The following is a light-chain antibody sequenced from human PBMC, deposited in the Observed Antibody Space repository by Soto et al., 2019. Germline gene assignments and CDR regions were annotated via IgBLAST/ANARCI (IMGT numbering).Light chain of an antibody. CDR1: QSVTTR. CDR3: QQYGGSPIT. Sequence: IVLTQSPGTRSLSPVERVTLSFRASQSVTTRLAWYQHKPGQAPTLLMSGASNRASGVPVRFSGSGSGTDFTLTITRLEPEDFALYYCQQYGGSPITFGLGTRLEIK. J-gene: IGKJ5*01. CDR2: GAS. V-gene: IGKV3-20*01.